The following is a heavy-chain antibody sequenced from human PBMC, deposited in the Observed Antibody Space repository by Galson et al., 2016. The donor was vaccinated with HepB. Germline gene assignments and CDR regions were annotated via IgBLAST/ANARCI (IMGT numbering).Heavy chain of an antibody. CDR1: GFTFEDSD. J-gene: IGHJ4*02. D-gene: IGHD2-21*02. CDR2: LNWNGDVI. V-gene: IGHV3-20*04. CDR3: AKDAILGCGRDCYTDF. Sequence: SLRLSCAASGFTFEDSDMSWVRQVPGKGLEWVSGLNWNGDVIGYTDSVKGRFWISRDNVKRYLYLQMNSLRAEDTAVDFCAKDAILGCGRDCYTDFWGQGTLVTVSS.